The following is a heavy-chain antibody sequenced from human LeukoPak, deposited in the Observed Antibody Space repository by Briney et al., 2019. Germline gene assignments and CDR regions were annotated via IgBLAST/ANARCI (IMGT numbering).Heavy chain of an antibody. J-gene: IGHJ6*02. Sequence: SETLSLTCTVSGYSISSGYYWGWIRQPPGKGLEWIGSIYHSGSTYYNPSLKSRVTISVDTSKNQFSLKLSSVTAADTAVYYCARWGIAVAGTYYYGMDVWGQGTTVTVSS. V-gene: IGHV4-38-2*02. CDR3: ARWGIAVAGTYYYGMDV. CDR2: IYHSGST. CDR1: GYSISSGYY. D-gene: IGHD6-19*01.